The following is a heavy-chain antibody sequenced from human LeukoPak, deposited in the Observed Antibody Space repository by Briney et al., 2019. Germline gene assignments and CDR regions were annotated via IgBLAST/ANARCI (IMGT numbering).Heavy chain of an antibody. V-gene: IGHV3-23*01. J-gene: IGHJ4*02. Sequence: LGGSLRLSCAASGFTFSSYAMSWVRQAPGKGLEWVSAISGSDGRTYYADSVKGRFTISRDNSKNTLYLQMNSLRAEDTAVHSCAKSRVEGSFYYFDCWGQGTLVTVSS. CDR1: GFTFSSYA. CDR2: ISGSDGRT. CDR3: AKSRVEGSFYYFDC. D-gene: IGHD3-3*01.